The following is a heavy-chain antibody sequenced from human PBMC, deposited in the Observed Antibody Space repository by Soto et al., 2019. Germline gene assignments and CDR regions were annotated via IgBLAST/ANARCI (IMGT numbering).Heavy chain of an antibody. J-gene: IGHJ6*02. Sequence: GEALKISCKGSGYSFTSYWISWVRQMPGKGLEWMGRIDPSDSYTNYSPSFQGHVTISADKSISTAYLQWSSLKASDTAMYYCARDSSSPSSSGWTLNHCYGMDVSGQGTTVTVS. V-gene: IGHV5-10-1*01. CDR2: IDPSDSYT. CDR3: ARDSSSPSSSGWTLNHCYGMDV. CDR1: GYSFTSYW. D-gene: IGHD6-19*01.